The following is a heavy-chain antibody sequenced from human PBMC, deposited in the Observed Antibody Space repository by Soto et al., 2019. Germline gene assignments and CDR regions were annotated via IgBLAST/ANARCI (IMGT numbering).Heavy chain of an antibody. CDR1: EFTYSTYT. CDR3: AREPEGLDY. Sequence: GGSMRLSCAASEFTYSTYTMHWVRQAPGKGLEWVAVISYDGNNKFYADYVKGRFTISRDSTKQTLYLQMNSLRPDDTAMYYCAREPEGLDYWGPGTLVTVSS. J-gene: IGHJ4*02. CDR2: ISYDGNNK. V-gene: IGHV3-30-3*01.